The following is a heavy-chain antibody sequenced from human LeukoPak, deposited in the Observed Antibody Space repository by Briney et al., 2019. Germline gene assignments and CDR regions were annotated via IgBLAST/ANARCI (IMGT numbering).Heavy chain of an antibody. J-gene: IGHJ4*02. V-gene: IGHV1-2*02. CDR3: ARGPPTIVVVITTGDFDS. CDR1: GYTFTGYY. CDR2: INPNSGGT. Sequence: ASVKVSCKASGYTFTGYYIHWVRQAPGQGLEWMGWINPNSGGTNYAQKFQGRVTMTRDTTISTAYMELRRLRSDDRAVYYCARGPPTIVVVITTGDFDSWGQGTLVTVSS. D-gene: IGHD3-22*01.